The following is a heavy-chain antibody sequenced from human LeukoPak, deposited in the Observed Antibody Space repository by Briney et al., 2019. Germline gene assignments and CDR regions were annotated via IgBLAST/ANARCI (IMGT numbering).Heavy chain of an antibody. CDR3: ARVSAGSQIAAAGGFYYYYYMDV. CDR1: GFTFNNYE. V-gene: IGHV3-48*03. CDR2: ISQSGSTK. D-gene: IGHD6-13*01. J-gene: IGHJ6*03. Sequence: GGSLRLSCAVSGFTFNNYEINWVRQTPGKGLEWVSYISQSGSTKKYTDSVKGRFTISRDNAKNSLYLQMNSLRAEDTALYYCARVSAGSQIAAAGGFYYYYYMDVWGKGTTVTVSS.